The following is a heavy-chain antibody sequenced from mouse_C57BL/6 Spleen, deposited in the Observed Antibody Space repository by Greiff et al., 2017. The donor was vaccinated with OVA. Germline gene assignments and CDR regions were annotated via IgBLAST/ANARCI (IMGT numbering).Heavy chain of an antibody. CDR2: ICWDDDK. CDR3: ARRRYYDYDDYAMDY. V-gene: IGHV8-12*01. J-gene: IGHJ4*01. Sequence: QVTLKECGPGILQSSQTLSLSCSFSGFSLSTSGMGVSWIRHPSGMGLVWLAHICWDDDKRYNPSLKSRPTISKDTSRNQVFRKITSVDTTDTATYYCARRRYYDYDDYAMDYWGQGTSVTVSS. D-gene: IGHD2-4*01. CDR1: GFSLSTSGMG.